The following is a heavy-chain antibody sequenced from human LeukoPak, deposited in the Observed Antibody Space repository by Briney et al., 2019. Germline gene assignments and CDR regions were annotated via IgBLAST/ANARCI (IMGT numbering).Heavy chain of an antibody. V-gene: IGHV4-39*01. CDR1: SGSIGNYY. D-gene: IGHD1-26*01. CDR3: AKEGDRGAFDI. J-gene: IGHJ3*02. Sequence: TSETLSLTCTISSGSIGNYYWGWIRQPPGKGLEWIGSLYYSGSTYYNPSLKSRVTISVDRSKNQFSLKLSSVTAADTAVYYCAKEGDRGAFDIWGQGTMVTVSS. CDR2: LYYSGST.